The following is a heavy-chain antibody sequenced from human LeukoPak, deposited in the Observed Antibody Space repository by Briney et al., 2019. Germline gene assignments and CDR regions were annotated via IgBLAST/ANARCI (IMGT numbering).Heavy chain of an antibody. Sequence: ASVKVSCKASGYTFTGYYMRWVRQAPGQGLEWMGWINPNSGGTNYAQKFQGRVTMTRDTSISTAYMELSRLRSDDTAVYYCARDGGYSYPRGFDYWGQGTLVTVPS. CDR1: GYTFTGYY. D-gene: IGHD5-18*01. CDR2: INPNSGGT. CDR3: ARDGGYSYPRGFDY. V-gene: IGHV1-2*02. J-gene: IGHJ4*02.